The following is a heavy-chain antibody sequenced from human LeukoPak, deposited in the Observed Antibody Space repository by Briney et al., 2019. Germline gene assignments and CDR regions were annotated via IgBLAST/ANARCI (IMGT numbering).Heavy chain of an antibody. CDR2: IYYSGST. V-gene: IGHV4-59*01. Sequence: PSETLSLTCTVSGGSISNYYWSWIRQPPGKGLEWIGYIYYSGSTSYNPSLKSRVTISVDTSKNQFSLKLSSVTAADTAVYYCARDRGGSYALAFDIWGQGTMVTVSS. CDR3: ARDRGGSYALAFDI. CDR1: GGSISNYY. J-gene: IGHJ3*02. D-gene: IGHD1-26*01.